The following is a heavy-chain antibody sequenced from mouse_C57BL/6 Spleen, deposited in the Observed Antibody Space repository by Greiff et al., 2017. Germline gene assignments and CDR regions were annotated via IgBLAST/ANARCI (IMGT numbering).Heavy chain of an antibody. V-gene: IGHV2-3*01. CDR2: LWGDGST. J-gene: IGHJ1*03. CDR3: AKPTTVVARGWYFDV. D-gene: IGHD1-1*01. Sequence: VTVVESGPGLVAPSQSLSITCTVSGFSLTSYGVSWVRQPPGKGLEWLGVLWGDGSTNYHSALISRLSISQDNSKSQVFLKLNSLQTDDTATYYCAKPTTVVARGWYFDVWGTGTTVTVSS. CDR1: GFSLTSYG.